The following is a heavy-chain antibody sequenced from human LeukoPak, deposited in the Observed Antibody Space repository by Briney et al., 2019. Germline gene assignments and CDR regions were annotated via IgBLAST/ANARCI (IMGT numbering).Heavy chain of an antibody. CDR1: GGSISSYY. J-gene: IGHJ5*02. CDR3: ARTDYDILTGLFDP. D-gene: IGHD3-9*01. V-gene: IGHV4-59*01. CDR2: IYYSGST. Sequence: ASXXLSLTCTVSGGSISSYYWSWIRQPPGKGLEWIGYIYYSGSTNYNPSLKSRVTISVDTSKNQFSLKLSSVTAADTAVYYCARTDYDILTGLFDPWGQGTLVTVSS.